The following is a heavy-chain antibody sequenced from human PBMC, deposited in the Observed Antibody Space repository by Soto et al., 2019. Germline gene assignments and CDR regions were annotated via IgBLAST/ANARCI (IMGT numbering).Heavy chain of an antibody. CDR1: GYTFTSYG. D-gene: IGHD3-22*01. CDR3: ARDWGSYYDSSGYYSPSDY. CDR2: ISAYNGNT. J-gene: IGHJ4*02. V-gene: IGHV1-18*01. Sequence: QVQLVQSGAEVKKPGASVKVSCKASGYTFTSYGISWVRQAPGQGLEWMGWISAYNGNTNYAQKLQGRVTMTTDTPTSTAYMELRSLRSDDTAVYYCARDWGSYYDSSGYYSPSDYWGQGTLVTVSS.